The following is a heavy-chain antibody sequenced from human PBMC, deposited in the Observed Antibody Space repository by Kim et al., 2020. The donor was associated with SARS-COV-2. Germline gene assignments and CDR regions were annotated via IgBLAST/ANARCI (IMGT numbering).Heavy chain of an antibody. CDR2: FDPEDGET. V-gene: IGHV1-24*01. Sequence: ASVKVSCKVSGYTLSELSIHWVRQAPGKGLEWMGGFDPEDGETIYAQKFQGRVTMTEDTSTDTAYMELSSLRSEDTAVYYCATASGSYYEHDYWGQGTLVTVSS. D-gene: IGHD3-10*01. CDR1: GYTLSELS. J-gene: IGHJ4*02. CDR3: ATASGSYYEHDY.